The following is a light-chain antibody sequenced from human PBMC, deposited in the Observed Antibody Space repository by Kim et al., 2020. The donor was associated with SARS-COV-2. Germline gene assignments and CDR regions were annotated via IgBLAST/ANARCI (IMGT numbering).Light chain of an antibody. CDR3: CSFTTISTWV. CDR1: SRNVGGYKY. V-gene: IGLV2-14*03. Sequence: GQSITISCTGTSRNVGGYKYVSWYQQYPGHAPKLIIYDVSKRPSGVSIRFSGSKSGNTASLTISGLQVEDEADYYCCSFTTISTWVFGGGTQLTVL. CDR2: DVS. J-gene: IGLJ3*02.